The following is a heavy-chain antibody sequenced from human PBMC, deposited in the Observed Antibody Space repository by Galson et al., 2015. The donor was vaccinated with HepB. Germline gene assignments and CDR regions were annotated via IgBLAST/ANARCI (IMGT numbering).Heavy chain of an antibody. CDR2: IYYSGST. Sequence: TLSLTCTVSGGSISSGGYYWSWIRQHPGKGLEWIGYIYYSGSTYYNPSLKSRVTISVDTSKNQFSLKLSSVTAADTAVYYCAREPDSSSHFDYWGQGTLVTVSS. D-gene: IGHD3-22*01. CDR3: AREPDSSSHFDY. V-gene: IGHV4-31*03. J-gene: IGHJ4*02. CDR1: GGSISSGGYY.